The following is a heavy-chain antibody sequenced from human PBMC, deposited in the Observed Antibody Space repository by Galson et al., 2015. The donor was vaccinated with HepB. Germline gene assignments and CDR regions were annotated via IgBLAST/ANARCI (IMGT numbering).Heavy chain of an antibody. Sequence: SVKVSCKASGGTFSSYAISWVRQAPGRGLEWMGRIIPILGIANYAQKFQGRVTITADKSTSTAYMELSSLRSEDTAVYYCARGGAGGSGPGYMDVWGKGTTVTVSS. CDR1: GGTFSSYA. CDR3: ARGGAGGSGPGYMDV. D-gene: IGHD3-10*01. CDR2: IIPILGIA. V-gene: IGHV1-69*04. J-gene: IGHJ6*03.